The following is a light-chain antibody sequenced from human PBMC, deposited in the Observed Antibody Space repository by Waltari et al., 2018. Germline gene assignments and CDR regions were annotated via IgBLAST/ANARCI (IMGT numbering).Light chain of an antibody. CDR3: AAWDDSLNGPV. J-gene: IGLJ3*02. CDR2: NKN. V-gene: IGLV1-44*01. Sequence: QSVLTQPPSASGTPGQRVSISCSGSTSNIGGNSVNWYQQLPGTAPKLLIYNKNQRPSGASDRFSGSKSGTSASLAITGLQSEDEADYYCAAWDDSLNGPVFGGGTKLTVL. CDR1: TSNIGGNS.